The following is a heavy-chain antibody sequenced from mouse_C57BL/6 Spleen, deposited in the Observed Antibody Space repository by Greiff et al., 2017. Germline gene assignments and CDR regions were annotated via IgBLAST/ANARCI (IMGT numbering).Heavy chain of an antibody. Sequence: QVQLQQPGAELVMPGASVKLSCKASGYTFTSYWMHWVKQRPGQGLEWIGASDPSDSYTNYNPKFKGKSTLTVDKSYRTAYMQLSSLTSEDSAVYYCARSITTVGYWGQGTTLTVSS. CDR2: SDPSDSYT. V-gene: IGHV1-69*01. D-gene: IGHD1-1*01. CDR3: ARSITTVGY. J-gene: IGHJ2*01. CDR1: GYTFTSYW.